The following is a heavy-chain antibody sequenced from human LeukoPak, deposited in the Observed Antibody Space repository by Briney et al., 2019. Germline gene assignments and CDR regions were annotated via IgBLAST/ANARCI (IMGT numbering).Heavy chain of an antibody. Sequence: GGSLRFSCAASGFTFSSYAMSWARQAPGKGLEWVSAISGSGGSTYYVDSVKGRFTISRDNAKNSLYLQMNSLRAEDTAVYYCARDCGGDCYSGLDYWGQGTLVTVSS. CDR1: GFTFSSYA. CDR2: ISGSGGST. D-gene: IGHD2-21*02. CDR3: ARDCGGDCYSGLDY. V-gene: IGHV3-23*01. J-gene: IGHJ4*02.